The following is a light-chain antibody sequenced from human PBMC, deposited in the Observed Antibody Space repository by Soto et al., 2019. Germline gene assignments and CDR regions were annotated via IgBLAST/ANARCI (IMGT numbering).Light chain of an antibody. J-gene: IGKJ4*01. Sequence: DIQMTQSPSSLSASVGDRDTITCRASQGISNFLAWYQHKPGKVPKLLIYAASTLQSGVPSRFSGSGSGTDFTLTISSLQPEDVATYYCQKYNSAPSLTFGGGTKVEI. V-gene: IGKV1-27*01. CDR3: QKYNSAPSLT. CDR1: QGISNF. CDR2: AAS.